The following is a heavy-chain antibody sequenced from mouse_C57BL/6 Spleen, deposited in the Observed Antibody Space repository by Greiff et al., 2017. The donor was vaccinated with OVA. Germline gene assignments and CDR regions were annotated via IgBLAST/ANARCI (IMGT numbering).Heavy chain of an antibody. J-gene: IGHJ4*01. D-gene: IGHD2-5*01. CDR1: GYSITSGYY. Sequence: EVKLLESGPGLVKPSQSLSLSCSVTGYSITSGYYWNWIRQFPGNKLEWMGYISYDGSNNYNPSLKNRISITRDTSKNQFFLKLNSVTTEDTATYYCAREPYSNYGFYARYYWGQGTSDTVSS. V-gene: IGHV3-6*01. CDR2: ISYDGSN. CDR3: AREPYSNYGFYARYY.